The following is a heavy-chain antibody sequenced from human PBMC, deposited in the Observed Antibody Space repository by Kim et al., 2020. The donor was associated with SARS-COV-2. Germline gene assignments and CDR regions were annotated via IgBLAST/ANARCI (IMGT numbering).Heavy chain of an antibody. V-gene: IGHV5-51*01. J-gene: IGHJ4*02. CDR3: ARSHGAF. Sequence: GESLKISCVASGYSFTTYWIGWLRQRPGKGLEWMGMIYGGDSNTVYSPSFEGQVTITVDKFTSTAYLHWSSLKASDSAMYYCARSHGAFWGQGTPVTVSS. D-gene: IGHD1-26*01. CDR1: GYSFTTYW. CDR2: IYGGDSNT.